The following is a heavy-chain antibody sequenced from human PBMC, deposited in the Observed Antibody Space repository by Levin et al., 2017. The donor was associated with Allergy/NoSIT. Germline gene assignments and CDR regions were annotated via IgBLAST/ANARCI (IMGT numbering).Heavy chain of an antibody. CDR2: RHHSGST. Sequence: SETLSLTCAVSGSSISSGYYWGWIRQPPGKGLEWIGSRHHSGSTYYNPSLKSRVTISLDTSKNQFSLRFNSVTAADTAVYYCARDLAPHGSRSSPCDYWGQGILVTVSS. D-gene: IGHD6-13*01. V-gene: IGHV4-38-2*02. CDR1: GSSISSGYY. CDR3: ARDLAPHGSRSSPCDY. J-gene: IGHJ4*02.